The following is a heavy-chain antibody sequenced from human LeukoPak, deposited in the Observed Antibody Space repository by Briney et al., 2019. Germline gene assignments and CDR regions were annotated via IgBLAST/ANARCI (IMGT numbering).Heavy chain of an antibody. V-gene: IGHV4-34*01. J-gene: IGHJ5*02. CDR3: ARGPGPLFGAWFDP. Sequence: SETLSLTCAVYGGSLSGYYWSWIRQPPGKGLEWIGEINHSGSTNYNPSLKSRVTISVDTSKNQFSLKLSSVTAADTAVYYCARGPGPLFGAWFDPWGQGTLVTVSS. CDR2: INHSGST. D-gene: IGHD1-26*01. CDR1: GGSLSGYY.